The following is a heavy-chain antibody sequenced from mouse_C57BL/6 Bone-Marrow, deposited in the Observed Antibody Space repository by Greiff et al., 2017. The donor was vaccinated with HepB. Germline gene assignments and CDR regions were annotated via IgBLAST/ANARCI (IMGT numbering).Heavy chain of an antibody. CDR3: TRWRGLRRGYFDY. V-gene: IGHV1-15*01. J-gene: IGHJ2*01. D-gene: IGHD2-4*01. Sequence: QVQLKQSGAELVRPGASVTLSCKASGYTFTDYEMHWVKQTPVHGLEWIGAIDPETGGTAYNQKFKGKAILTADKSSSTAYMELRSLTSEDSAVYYCTRWRGLRRGYFDYWGQGTTLTVSS. CDR2: IDPETGGT. CDR1: GYTFTDYE.